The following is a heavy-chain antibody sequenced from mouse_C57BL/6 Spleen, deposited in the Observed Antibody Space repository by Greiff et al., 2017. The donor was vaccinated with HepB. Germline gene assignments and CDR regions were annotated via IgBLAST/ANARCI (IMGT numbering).Heavy chain of an antibody. CDR1: GYTFTSYW. D-gene: IGHD2-5*01. CDR2: IHPNSGST. V-gene: IGHV1-64*01. CDR3: ARDSNYDYFDY. J-gene: IGHJ4*01. Sequence: QVQLQQPGAELVKPGASVKLSCKASGYTFTSYWMHWVKQRPGQGLEWIGMIHPNSGSTNYNEKFKSKATLTVDKSSSTAYMQLSSLTSEDSAVYYCARDSNYDYFDYWGQGTSVTVSS.